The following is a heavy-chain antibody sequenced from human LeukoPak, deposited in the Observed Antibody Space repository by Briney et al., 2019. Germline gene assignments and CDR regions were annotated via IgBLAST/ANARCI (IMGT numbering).Heavy chain of an antibody. D-gene: IGHD2-2*01. Sequence: PSETLSLTCAVYGGSFSGYYWSWIRQPPGKGLEWIGEINHSGSTNYNPSLKSRVTISVDTSKNQFSLKLSSVTAADTAVYYCARGLVVPDAQPIILWYFDLWGHGTLVTVSS. J-gene: IGHJ2*01. V-gene: IGHV4-34*01. CDR2: INHSGST. CDR1: GGSFSGYY. CDR3: ARGLVVPDAQPIILWYFDL.